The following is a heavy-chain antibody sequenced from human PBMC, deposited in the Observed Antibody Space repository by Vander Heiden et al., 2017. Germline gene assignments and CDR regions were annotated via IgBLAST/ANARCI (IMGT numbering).Heavy chain of an antibody. V-gene: IGHV4-31*03. CDR3: ARMGGSKRYYFDY. CDR2: IDYSGST. Sequence: QVQLQESGPGLVKPSQTLSLTCTVSGGSISSGGYYWSWIRKHPGQGLGWIGYIDYSGSTYYNPSLKSRVTISVDTSKNQFSLKLSSVTAADTAVYYCARMGGSKRYYFDYWGQGTLVTVSS. J-gene: IGHJ4*02. D-gene: IGHD3-16*01. CDR1: GGSISSGGYY.